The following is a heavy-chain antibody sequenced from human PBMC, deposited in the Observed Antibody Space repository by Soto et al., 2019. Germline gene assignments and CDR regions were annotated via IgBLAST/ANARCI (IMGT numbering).Heavy chain of an antibody. CDR1: GDSVSSNSAA. J-gene: IGHJ6*02. V-gene: IGHV6-1*01. CDR3: ARENRGYSGYDYYYYGMDV. D-gene: IGHD5-12*01. CDR2: TYYRSKWYN. Sequence: SQTLSLTCAISGDSVSSNSAAWNWIRQSPSRGLEWLGRTYYRSKWYNDYEVSVKSRITINPDTSKNQFSLQLNSVTPEDMAVYYCARENRGYSGYDYYYYGMDVWGQGTTVTVSS.